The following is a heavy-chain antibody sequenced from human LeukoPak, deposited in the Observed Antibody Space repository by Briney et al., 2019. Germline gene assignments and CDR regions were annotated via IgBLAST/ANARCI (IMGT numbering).Heavy chain of an antibody. V-gene: IGHV4-39*01. Sequence: PSETLSRTCTISGGSISSSSFYWGWIRQPPGKGLEWIGSINYGGSTSYNPSLKNRVTVSLDTSKTQFSLRLSSVTAADTAVYYCARVLRYFDWPCDYWGQGTLVTVSS. CDR3: ARVLRYFDWPCDY. CDR1: GGSISSSSFY. J-gene: IGHJ4*02. D-gene: IGHD3-9*01. CDR2: INYGGST.